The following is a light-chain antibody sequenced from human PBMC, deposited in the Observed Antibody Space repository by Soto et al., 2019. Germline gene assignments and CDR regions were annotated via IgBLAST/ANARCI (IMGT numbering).Light chain of an antibody. J-gene: IGKJ4*01. CDR3: QQRSKWLT. CDR1: QRVNNY. Sequence: EIVLTQAPATLSLSPGERATLSCRASQRVNNYLAWYQQKPVQAPMLLIFDSFNRATGIPPRFSDSGSGTDFSLTSSILEPENFAVYYCQQRSKWLTFGGGTKVEIK. V-gene: IGKV3-11*01. CDR2: DSF.